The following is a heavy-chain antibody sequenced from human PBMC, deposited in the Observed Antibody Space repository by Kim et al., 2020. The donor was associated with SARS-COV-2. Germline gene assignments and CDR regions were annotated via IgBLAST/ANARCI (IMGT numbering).Heavy chain of an antibody. V-gene: IGHV3-30*02. D-gene: IGHD1-26*01. CDR3: AKSGDVGADYDY. Sequence: YYADSVKSRFTIYRDNSKNTLYLQMNSLRAEDTAVYYCAKSGDVGADYDYWGQGTLVTVSS. J-gene: IGHJ4*02.